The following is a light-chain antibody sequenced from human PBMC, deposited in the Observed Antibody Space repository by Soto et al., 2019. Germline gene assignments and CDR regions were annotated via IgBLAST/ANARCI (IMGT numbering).Light chain of an antibody. J-gene: IGLJ2*01. CDR1: SSDVGGYNY. Sequence: QSALTQPASVSGSPGQSITISCTGTSSDVGGYNYVSWYQQHPGKAPKLMIYDVSNRPSGVSNRFSGFKSGNTASLTISGLQAEDEADYYCSSYTSSSTPRYVVFGGGTKLTVL. CDR2: DVS. CDR3: SSYTSSSTPRYVV. V-gene: IGLV2-14*01.